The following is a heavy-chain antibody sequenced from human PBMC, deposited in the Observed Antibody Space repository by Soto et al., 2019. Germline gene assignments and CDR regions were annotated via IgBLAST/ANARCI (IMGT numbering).Heavy chain of an antibody. V-gene: IGHV3-23*01. CDR1: RLSESSYG. CDR2: ISGSGGST. CDR3: AKDQGSSWYEIDY. Sequence: RLSGAACRLSESSYGMLLVRQNPGKGLEWVSTISGSGGSTYYADSVKGRFTISRDNSKNTLYLQMNSLRAEDTAVYYCAKDQGSSWYEIDYWGQGTLVTVSS. J-gene: IGHJ4*02. D-gene: IGHD6-13*01.